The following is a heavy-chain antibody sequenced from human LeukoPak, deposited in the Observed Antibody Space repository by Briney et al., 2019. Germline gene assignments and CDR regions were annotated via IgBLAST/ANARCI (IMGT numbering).Heavy chain of an antibody. CDR1: GYTFTGYY. V-gene: IGHV1-2*02. D-gene: IGHD2-2*03. Sequence: ASVKVSCKASGYTFTGYYMHWVRQAPGQGLEWIGWINPNSVGTNYAQKFQGRVTMTRDTSISTAYMELSRLRSDDTAVYYCAMDRTYYYYYYMDVWGKGTTVTVSS. CDR2: INPNSVGT. J-gene: IGHJ6*03. CDR3: AMDRTYYYYYYMDV.